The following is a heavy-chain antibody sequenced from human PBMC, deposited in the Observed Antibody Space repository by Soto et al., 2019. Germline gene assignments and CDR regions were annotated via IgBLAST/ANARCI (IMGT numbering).Heavy chain of an antibody. CDR1: GFNVGAFA. V-gene: IGHV3-23*01. J-gene: IGHJ4*02. CDR3: TRETVAGITGLDY. Sequence: GGSLRLSCAASGFNVGAFAVNWVRQAPGKGLEWVSGISVSDAFIYYADSVRGRFSISRDASENILYLQMNSLRVDDTALYYCTRETVAGITGLDYWGPGTLVTV. D-gene: IGHD1-20*01. CDR2: ISVSDAFI.